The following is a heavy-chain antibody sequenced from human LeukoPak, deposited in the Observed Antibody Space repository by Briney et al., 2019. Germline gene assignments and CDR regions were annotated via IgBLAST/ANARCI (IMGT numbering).Heavy chain of an antibody. V-gene: IGHV3-48*03. CDR1: GFTFSSYA. D-gene: IGHD6-19*01. CDR3: ARVGSDWSDFDY. CDR2: ISTSGSTT. Sequence: PGGSLRLSCAASGFTFSSYAMTWVRQAPGKGLEWVSYISTSGSTTYYADSVKGRFTISRDNAKNSLYLQMNSLRAEDTALYYCARVGSDWSDFDYWGQGTLVTVSS. J-gene: IGHJ4*02.